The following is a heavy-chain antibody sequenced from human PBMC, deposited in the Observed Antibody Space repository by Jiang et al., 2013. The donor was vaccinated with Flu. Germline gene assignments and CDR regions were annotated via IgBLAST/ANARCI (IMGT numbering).Heavy chain of an antibody. V-gene: IGHV4-61*01. CDR1: GGSVSSGSYY. CDR3: ARDRSHYGGNSEVAFDI. CDR2: IYYSGST. J-gene: IGHJ3*02. Sequence: GSGLVKPSETLSLTCTVSGGSVSSGSYYWSWIRQPPGKGLEWIGYIYYSGSTNYNPSLKSRVTISVDTSKNQFSLKLSSVTAADTAVYYCARDRSHYGGNSEVAFDIWGQGTSGHRLF. D-gene: IGHD4-23*01.